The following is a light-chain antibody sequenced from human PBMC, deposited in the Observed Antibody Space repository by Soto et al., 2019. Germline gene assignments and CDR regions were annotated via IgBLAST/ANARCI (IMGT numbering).Light chain of an antibody. J-gene: IGKJ3*01. CDR2: AAS. CDR1: QSVSGS. CDR3: QQYNNWHPIT. Sequence: EIVMTQSPATLSVSPGERATLSCRASQSVSGSLAWYQQKPGQAPRLLIYAASTRATGIPARFSGSGSGTEFTLTISSLQSEDFAVYYCQQYNNWHPITFGPGTKVDIK. V-gene: IGKV3-15*01.